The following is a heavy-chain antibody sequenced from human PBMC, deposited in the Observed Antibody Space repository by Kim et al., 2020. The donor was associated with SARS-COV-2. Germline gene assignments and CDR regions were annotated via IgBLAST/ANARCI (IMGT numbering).Heavy chain of an antibody. J-gene: IGHJ4*02. CDR1: GYRFTTYW. CDR3: ARRDYYDSRGYSFDF. Sequence: GESLKISCKGSGYRFTTYWIGWVRQMPGKGLEWMGIIYPGDSDTRYSPSFQGQVTISADTSISTAYLQWSSLKASDTAMYYCARRDYYDSRGYSFDFWGQGTLVTVSS. CDR2: IYPGDSDT. V-gene: IGHV5-51*01. D-gene: IGHD3-22*01.